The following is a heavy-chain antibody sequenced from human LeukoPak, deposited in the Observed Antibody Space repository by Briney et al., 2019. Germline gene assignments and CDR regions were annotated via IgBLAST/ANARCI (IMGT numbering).Heavy chain of an antibody. CDR1: GYTFTSYG. V-gene: IGHV1-2*02. Sequence: ASVKVSCKASGYTFTSYGISWVRQAPGQGLEWMGWINPNSGGTNYAQKFQGRVTMTRDTSISTAYMALSRLRSDDTAVYYCARDYSSAAVTFYYYYGMDVWGQGTTVTVSS. D-gene: IGHD6-13*01. CDR3: ARDYSSAAVTFYYYYGMDV. J-gene: IGHJ6*02. CDR2: INPNSGGT.